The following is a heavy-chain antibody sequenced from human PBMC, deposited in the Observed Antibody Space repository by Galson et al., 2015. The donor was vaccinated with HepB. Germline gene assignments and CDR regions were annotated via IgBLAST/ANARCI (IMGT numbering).Heavy chain of an antibody. CDR1: GYSFISYW. D-gene: IGHD3-22*01. CDR2: IYPGDSDT. Sequence: QSGAEVKKPGESLKISCKGSGYSFISYWITWVRQMPGKGLEWMGIIYPGDSDTRYSPSFRGQVIISVDKSISTAYLQWSSLKASDTATYYCAINYYDSGGSPSYFDSWGQGTLVTVSS. J-gene: IGHJ4*02. V-gene: IGHV5-51*01. CDR3: AINYYDSGGSPSYFDS.